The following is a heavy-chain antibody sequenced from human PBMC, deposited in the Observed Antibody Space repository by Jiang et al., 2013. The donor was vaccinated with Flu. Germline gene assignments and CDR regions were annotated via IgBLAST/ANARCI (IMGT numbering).Heavy chain of an antibody. Sequence: VQLLESGGGLVQPGGSLRLSCVASGFTFSTYEMNWVRQAPGKGLEWVSYISSGGGTIFYADSVKGRLTVSRDNAQNSVYLQMSSLRVEDTAVYYCARGISSSWDYYYYAIGPRGDERDHGHRLL. J-gene: IGHJ6*01. CDR3: ARGISSSWDYYYYAIGPR. V-gene: IGHV3-48*03. D-gene: IGHD6-13*01. CDR1: GFTFSTYE. CDR2: ISSGGGTI.